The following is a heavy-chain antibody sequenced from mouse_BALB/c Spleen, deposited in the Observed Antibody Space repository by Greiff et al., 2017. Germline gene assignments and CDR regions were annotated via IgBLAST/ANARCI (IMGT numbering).Heavy chain of an antibody. J-gene: IGHJ1*01. CDR1: GFSLTSYG. CDR3: ARVQYGNYWYFDV. Sequence: QVQLKESGPGLVAPSQSLSITCTVSGFSLTSYGVHWVRQPPGKGLEWLGVIWAGGSTNYNSALMSRLSISKDNSKSQVFLKMNSLQTDDTAMYYCARVQYGNYWYFDVWGAGTTVTVSS. V-gene: IGHV2-9*02. CDR2: IWAGGST. D-gene: IGHD2-10*02.